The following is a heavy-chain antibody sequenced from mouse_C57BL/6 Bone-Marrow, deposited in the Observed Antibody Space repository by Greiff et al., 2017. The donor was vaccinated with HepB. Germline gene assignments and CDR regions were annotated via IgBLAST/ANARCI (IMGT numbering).Heavy chain of an antibody. CDR2: IDPEDGDT. V-gene: IGHV14-1*01. CDR3: TTELWYFDV. Sequence: VQLQQSGAELVRPGASVKLSCTASGFNIKDYYMHWVKQRPEQGLEWIGRIDPEDGDTEYVPTFQGTVTITADTSSNTAYLQLSSLTSEDTAVYYCTTELWYFDVRGTGTTVTGSS. CDR1: GFNIKDYY. J-gene: IGHJ1*03.